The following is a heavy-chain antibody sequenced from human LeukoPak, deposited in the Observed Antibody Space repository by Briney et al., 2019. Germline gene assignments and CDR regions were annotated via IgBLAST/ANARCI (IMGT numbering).Heavy chain of an antibody. CDR3: ASIILTGFPY. J-gene: IGHJ4*02. CDR1: GFTFSSYS. D-gene: IGHD3-9*01. V-gene: IGHV3-21*01. CDR2: ISSSSSYI. Sequence: PGGSLRLSCAASGFTFSSYSMNWVRQAPGKGLEWVSSISSSSSYIYYADSVKGRFTISRDNAKNSLYLQMDSLRAEDTAVYYCASIILTGFPYWGQGTLVTVSS.